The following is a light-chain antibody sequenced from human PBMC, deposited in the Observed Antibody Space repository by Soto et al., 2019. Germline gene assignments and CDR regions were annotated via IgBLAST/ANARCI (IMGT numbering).Light chain of an antibody. V-gene: IGKV3-11*01. CDR2: GAS. CDR1: QAINNN. CDR3: QQRSNWPIT. J-gene: IGKJ5*01. Sequence: VLTQAPYTLSVSPGERATLSCRASQAINNNVAWYQLKDGQVPRLLIYGASTRAADVPARFSGGGSGTDFTLTISSLEPEDFAVYYCQQRSNWPITFGQGTRLEIK.